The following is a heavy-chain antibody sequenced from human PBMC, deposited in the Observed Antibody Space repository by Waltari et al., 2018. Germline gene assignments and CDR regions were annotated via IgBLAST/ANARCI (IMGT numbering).Heavy chain of an antibody. CDR2: IYYSGIT. CDR1: GGSISSSSYY. Sequence: QLQLQESGPGLVKPSETLSLTCTVSGGSISSSSYYWGWIRQPPGKGLEWIGSIYYSGITYYNPSLKSRVTISVDTSKNQFSLKLSSVTAADTAVYYCARAPYSGSYYVDYWGQGTLVTVSS. V-gene: IGHV4-39*07. CDR3: ARAPYSGSYYVDY. D-gene: IGHD1-26*01. J-gene: IGHJ4*02.